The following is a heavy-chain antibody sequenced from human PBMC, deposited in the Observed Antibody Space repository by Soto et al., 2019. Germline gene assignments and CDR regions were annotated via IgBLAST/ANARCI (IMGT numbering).Heavy chain of an antibody. Sequence: SETLSLTCAVSGGSISSGGYCWSWIRQPPGKCLEWIGYIYHSGSTYSNPSLKSRFTISVDRSKNQFSLKLRSVTAAETAVYYCARSTVVQAAGGMGVWGQGITVTVYS. CDR1: GGSISSGGYC. D-gene: IGHD2-2*01. J-gene: IGHJ6*02. CDR3: ARSTVVQAAGGMGV. CDR2: IYHSGST. V-gene: IGHV4-30-2*01.